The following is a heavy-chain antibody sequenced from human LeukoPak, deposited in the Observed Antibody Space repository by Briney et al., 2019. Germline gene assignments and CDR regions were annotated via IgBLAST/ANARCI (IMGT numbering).Heavy chain of an antibody. Sequence: SLRLSCAASGFTFDDYAMHWVRQAPGKGLEWVSGISWNSGSIGYADSVKGRFTISRDNAKNSLYLQMNSLRAEDTAVYYCARSFDYWGQGTLVTVSS. V-gene: IGHV3-9*01. CDR1: GFTFDDYA. CDR2: ISWNSGSI. J-gene: IGHJ4*02. CDR3: ARSFDY.